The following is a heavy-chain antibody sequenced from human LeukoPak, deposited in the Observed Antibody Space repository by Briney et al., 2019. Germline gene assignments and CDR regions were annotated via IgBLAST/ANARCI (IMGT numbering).Heavy chain of an antibody. J-gene: IGHJ4*02. CDR3: ARDITIFGVVIRGIDY. D-gene: IGHD3-3*01. CDR1: GFTFSSYG. CDR2: IWYDGSNK. V-gene: IGHV3-33*01. Sequence: GGSLRLSCAASGFTFSSYGMHWVRQAPGKGLEWVAVIWYDGSNKYYADSVKGRFTISRDNPKNTLYLQMNSLRAEDTAVYYCARDITIFGVVIRGIDYWGQGTLVTVSS.